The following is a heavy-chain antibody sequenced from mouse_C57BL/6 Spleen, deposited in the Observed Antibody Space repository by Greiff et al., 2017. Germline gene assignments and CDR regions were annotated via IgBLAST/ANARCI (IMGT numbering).Heavy chain of an antibody. CDR2: ISSGGSYT. CDR3: ARSPYDYDGYYFDY. D-gene: IGHD2-4*01. J-gene: IGHJ2*01. V-gene: IGHV5-6*01. CDR1: GFTFSSYG. Sequence: DVQLVESGGDLVKPGGSLKLSCAASGFTFSSYGMSWVRQTPDKRLEWVATISSGGSYTYYPDSVKGRFTISRDNAKNTLYLQMSSLKSEDTAMYYCARSPYDYDGYYFDYWGQGTTLTVSS.